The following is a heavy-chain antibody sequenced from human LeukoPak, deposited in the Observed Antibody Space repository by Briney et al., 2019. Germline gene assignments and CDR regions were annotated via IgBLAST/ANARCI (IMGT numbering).Heavy chain of an antibody. CDR1: GYTFTSYD. V-gene: IGHV1-8*03. CDR2: MNPNSGNT. Sequence: GASVKVSCKASGYTFTSYDINWVRQATGQGLEWMGWMNPNSGNTGYAQKFQGRVTITRNTSISTAYMELSSLRSDDTAVYYCARDEERDSSGYYYFDYWGQGTLVTVSS. J-gene: IGHJ4*02. CDR3: ARDEERDSSGYYYFDY. D-gene: IGHD3-22*01.